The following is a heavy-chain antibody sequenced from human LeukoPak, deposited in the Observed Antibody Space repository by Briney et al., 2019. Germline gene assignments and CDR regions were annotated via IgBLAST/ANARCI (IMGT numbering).Heavy chain of an antibody. CDR2: INAGNGNT. J-gene: IGHJ4*02. CDR3: ARSSGGYMSSY. D-gene: IGHD3-22*01. Sequence: ASVKVSCKASGYTFTDYTMHWLRQAPGQRLDWMGWINAGNGNTKYSQKFQGRVTITRDTSASTAYMELSSLRSEDTAVYYCARSSGGYMSSYWGQGTLVTVSS. V-gene: IGHV1-3*01. CDR1: GYTFTDYT.